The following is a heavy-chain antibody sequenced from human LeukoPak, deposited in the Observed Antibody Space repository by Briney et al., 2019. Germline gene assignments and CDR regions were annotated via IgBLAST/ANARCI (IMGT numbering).Heavy chain of an antibody. CDR2: IYYSGST. D-gene: IGHD6-6*01. J-gene: IGHJ6*02. V-gene: IGHV4-61*01. CDR3: ARASSVGRYYYGMDV. CDR1: GGSVSSGSYY. Sequence: SETLSLTCTVSGGSVSSGSYYRSWIRQPPGKGLEWIGYIYYSGSTNYNPSLKSRVTISVDTSKNQFSLKLSSVTAADTAVYYCARASSVGRYYYGMDVWGQGTTVTVSS.